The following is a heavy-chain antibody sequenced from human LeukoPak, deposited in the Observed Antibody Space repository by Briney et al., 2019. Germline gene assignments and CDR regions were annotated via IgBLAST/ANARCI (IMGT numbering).Heavy chain of an antibody. Sequence: PGRSLRLSCAASGFTFSSYAMHWVRQAPGKGLEWVAVISYDGSNKYYADSVKGRFTISRDNSKNTLYLQMNSLRAEDTAVYYCASRNSGSYPNSDAFDIWGQGTMVTVSS. V-gene: IGHV3-30-3*01. CDR2: ISYDGSNK. D-gene: IGHD1-26*01. J-gene: IGHJ3*02. CDR1: GFTFSSYA. CDR3: ASRNSGSYPNSDAFDI.